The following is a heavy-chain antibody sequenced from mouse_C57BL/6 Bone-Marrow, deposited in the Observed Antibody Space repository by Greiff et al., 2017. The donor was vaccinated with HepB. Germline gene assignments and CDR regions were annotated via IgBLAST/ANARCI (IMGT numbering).Heavy chain of an antibody. CDR3: ARTLLWAMGY. CDR2: IYPRSGNT. Sequence: VKLMESGAELARPGASVKLSCKASGYTFTSYGISWVKQRTGQGLEWIGEIYPRSGNTYYNEKFKGKATLTADKSSSTAYMELRSLTSEDSAVYFCARTLLWAMGYWGQGTTVTVAS. CDR1: GYTFTSYG. J-gene: IGHJ4*01. V-gene: IGHV1-81*01. D-gene: IGHD2-1*01.